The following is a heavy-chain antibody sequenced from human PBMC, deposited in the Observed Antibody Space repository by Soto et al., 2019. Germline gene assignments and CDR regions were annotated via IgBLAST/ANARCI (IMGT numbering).Heavy chain of an antibody. CDR3: ATTDYDSSGPQGY. V-gene: IGHV4-4*02. J-gene: IGHJ4*02. D-gene: IGHD3-22*01. Sequence: SETLSLTCAVSGGSIDSNNWWSWVRQPPGKGLEWIGEIYHSGTTNYNPSLKSRVTISVDKSKNQLSLKLSSVTAADTAVYYCATTDYDSSGPQGYWGQGTLVTVSS. CDR1: GGSIDSNNW. CDR2: IYHSGTT.